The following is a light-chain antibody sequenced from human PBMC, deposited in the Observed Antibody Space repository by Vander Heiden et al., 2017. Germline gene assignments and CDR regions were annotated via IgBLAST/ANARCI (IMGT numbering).Light chain of an antibody. V-gene: IGKV3-20*01. CDR3: QQYGTSPPWT. CDR2: GAS. Sequence: EIVLTQPPGPLSLSPGERATLSCRASQSVSSSYLAWYQQKPGQAPRLLIYGASSRATGIPDRFSGSGSGTDFTLTISRLEPEDFAVYYCQQYGTSPPWTFGQGTNLEIK. J-gene: IGKJ1*01. CDR1: QSVSSSY.